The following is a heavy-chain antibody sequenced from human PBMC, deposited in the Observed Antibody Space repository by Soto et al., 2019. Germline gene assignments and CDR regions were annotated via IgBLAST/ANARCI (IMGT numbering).Heavy chain of an antibody. CDR2: INHSGST. CDR1: GGSFSGYY. D-gene: IGHD6-6*01. Sequence: LALTCAVYGGSFSGYYWSWIRQPPGKGLEWIGEINHSGSTNYNPSLKSRVTISVDTSKNQFSLKLSSVTAADTAVYYCARGFGARRAAARRFDYWGQGTLVTVSS. J-gene: IGHJ4*02. CDR3: ARGFGARRAAARRFDY. V-gene: IGHV4-34*01.